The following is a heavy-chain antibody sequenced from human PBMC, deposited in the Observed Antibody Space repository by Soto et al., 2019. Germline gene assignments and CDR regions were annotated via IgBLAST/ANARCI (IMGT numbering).Heavy chain of an antibody. CDR3: ARLAPPVVPAALGDYFDY. CDR2: IYSGGST. D-gene: IGHD2-2*01. Sequence: GGSLRLSCAASGFTVSSNYMSWVRQAPGKGLEWVSVIYSGGSTYYADSVKGRFTISRHNSKNTLYLQMNSLRAEDTAVYYCARLAPPVVPAALGDYFDYWGQGTLVTVSS. J-gene: IGHJ4*02. CDR1: GFTVSSNY. V-gene: IGHV3-53*04.